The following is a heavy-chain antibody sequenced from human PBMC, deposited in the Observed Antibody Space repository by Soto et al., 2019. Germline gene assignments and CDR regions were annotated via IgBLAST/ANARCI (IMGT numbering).Heavy chain of an antibody. Sequence: GGSLRLSCAASGFTFDDYAMHWVRQAPGKGLEWVSGSIGYADSVKGRFTISRGNAKNSLYLQMNSLRAEDTALYYCAKDGGYSSGRYGAWGQGTLVTVSS. D-gene: IGHD6-19*01. J-gene: IGHJ5*02. CDR1: GFTFDDYA. V-gene: IGHV3-9*01. CDR2: SI. CDR3: AKDGGYSSGRYGA.